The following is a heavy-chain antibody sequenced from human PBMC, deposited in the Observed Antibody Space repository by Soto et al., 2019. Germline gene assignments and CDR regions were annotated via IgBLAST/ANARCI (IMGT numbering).Heavy chain of an antibody. CDR3: VRHNFDSHSSGHHNWFDP. D-gene: IGHD6-19*01. CDR2: IYYSGST. Sequence: SSETLSLTCTVSGGSISSSSYYWGWIRQPPGKGLEWIGSIYYSGSTYYNPSLKSRVTISVDTSKNQFSLKLSSVTAADTAVYYCVRHNFDSHSSGHHNWFDPWGQGTLVTVSS. J-gene: IGHJ5*02. CDR1: GGSISSSSYY. V-gene: IGHV4-39*01.